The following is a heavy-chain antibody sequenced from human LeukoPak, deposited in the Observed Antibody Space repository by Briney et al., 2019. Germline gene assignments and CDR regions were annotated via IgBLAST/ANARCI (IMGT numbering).Heavy chain of an antibody. CDR2: ISYDGSNK. V-gene: IGHV3-30*04. D-gene: IGHD3-10*01. CDR3: ARDPYGSGSYCPGDY. J-gene: IGHJ4*02. Sequence: GGSLRLSCAASGFIFSSYAMHWVRQAPGKGLEWVAVISYDGSNKYYADSVKGRFTISRDNSKNTLYLQMNSLRPEDTAVYYCARDPYGSGSYCPGDYWGQGTLVTVPS. CDR1: GFIFSSYA.